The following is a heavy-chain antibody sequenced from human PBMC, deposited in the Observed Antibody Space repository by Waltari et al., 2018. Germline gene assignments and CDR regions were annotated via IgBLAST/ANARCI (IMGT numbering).Heavy chain of an antibody. CDR1: DDSFKDYY. CDR3: ARDEATGYFDS. CDR2: IDYSGGT. Sequence: QVQLQESGPGLVKPSETLSLTCTISDDSFKDYYWCWIRQPPGKGLEWLGYIDYSGGTDSSPSFKSRVTMSIDTSKNQFSLNLSSVSAADTAVYYCARDEATGYFDSWGQGTLVTVSS. J-gene: IGHJ4*02. V-gene: IGHV4-59*01. D-gene: IGHD1-1*01.